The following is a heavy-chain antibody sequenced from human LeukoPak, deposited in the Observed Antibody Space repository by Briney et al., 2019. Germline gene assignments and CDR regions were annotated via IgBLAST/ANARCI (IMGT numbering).Heavy chain of an antibody. D-gene: IGHD3-16*01. V-gene: IGHV1-8*01. CDR1: GYTFTSYD. CDR2: MNPDSGNT. J-gene: IGHJ4*02. CDR3: ARGEMITFGGVTAQKDFDY. Sequence: ASVKVSCKASGYTFTSYDINWVRQATGQGLEWMGWMNPDSGNTGYAQKFQGRITMTRNTSIRTAYMELSSLSSEDTAVYYCARGEMITFGGVTAQKDFDYWGQGTLVTVSS.